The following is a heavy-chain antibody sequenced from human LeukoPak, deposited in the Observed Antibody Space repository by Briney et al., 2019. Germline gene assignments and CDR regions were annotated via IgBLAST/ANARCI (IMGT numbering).Heavy chain of an antibody. CDR1: GGSVSSSSHY. D-gene: IGHD5-18*01. CDR3: ARRAADSGYSYHV. Sequence: SETLSLTCTVSGGSVSSSSHYWGWIRQPPGKGLEWIGSLYNSGSTDYNPSLRSRVTISVNPSKNHFSLKLTSVTAADTAVYCCARRAADSGYSYHVWGQGILVTVSS. J-gene: IGHJ4*02. V-gene: IGHV4-39*02. CDR2: LYNSGST.